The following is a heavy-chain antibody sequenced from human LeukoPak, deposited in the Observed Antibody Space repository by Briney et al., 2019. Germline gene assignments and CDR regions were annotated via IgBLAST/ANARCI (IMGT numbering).Heavy chain of an antibody. J-gene: IGHJ4*02. D-gene: IGHD2-21*02. V-gene: IGHV4-39*01. CDR1: GGSISSSSYY. CDR3: ARGRGLAYCGGDCYSDYDY. Sequence: SETLSLTCTVSGGSISSSSYYWGWIRQPPGKGLEWIGSIYYSGSTYYNPSLKSRVTISVDTSKNQFSLKLSSVTAADTAVYYCARGRGLAYCGGDCYSDYDYWGQGTLVTVSS. CDR2: IYYSGST.